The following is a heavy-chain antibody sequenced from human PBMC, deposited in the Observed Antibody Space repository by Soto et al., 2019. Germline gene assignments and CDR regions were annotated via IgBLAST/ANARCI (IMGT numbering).Heavy chain of an antibody. D-gene: IGHD2-15*01. CDR1: GYTFSDYY. Sequence: QVQLVQSGAEVKKPGASMKVSCKASGYTFSDYYMHWVRQAPGQGLECMGWISPNNGATNYAQKFQDRVTMTRDASITTAYLELGRLRSVDTAVYYCARGGEFCSTGSCNSSLGDAFDVWGQGTTVTVSS. CDR2: ISPNNGAT. J-gene: IGHJ3*01. CDR3: ARGGEFCSTGSCNSSLGDAFDV. V-gene: IGHV1-2*02.